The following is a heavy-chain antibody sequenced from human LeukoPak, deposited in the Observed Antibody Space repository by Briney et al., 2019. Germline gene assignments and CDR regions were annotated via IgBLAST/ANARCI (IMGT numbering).Heavy chain of an antibody. J-gene: IGHJ5*02. CDR2: INYSGIT. V-gene: IGHV4-31*03. Sequence: PSETLSLTCTVSGGSISSGGSYWSWIRQHPGKGLEWIGNINYSGITYYNPSLKSRVTISVDTSKNQFSLKLSSVTAADTAVYYCARDRRYYYDSSGYLDPWGQGTLVTVSS. D-gene: IGHD3-22*01. CDR3: ARDRRYYYDSSGYLDP. CDR1: GGSISSGGSY.